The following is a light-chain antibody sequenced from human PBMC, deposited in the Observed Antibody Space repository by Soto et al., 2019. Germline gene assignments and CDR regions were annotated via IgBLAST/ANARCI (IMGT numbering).Light chain of an antibody. CDR3: QQYYNWPRT. J-gene: IGKJ1*01. Sequence: DIQMTQSPSTLSGSVGGRVTITCRASQTISSWLAWYQQKPGKAPNLLIFGASSLQSGVPSRFSGSGSGTEFTLTISSLQPEDFAVYYCQQYYNWPRTFGQGTKVDIK. V-gene: IGKV1-5*01. CDR2: GAS. CDR1: QTISSW.